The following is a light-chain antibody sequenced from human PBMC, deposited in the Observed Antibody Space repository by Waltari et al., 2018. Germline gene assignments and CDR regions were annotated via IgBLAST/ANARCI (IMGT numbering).Light chain of an antibody. V-gene: IGKV3-20*01. J-gene: IGKJ1*01. CDR1: QGVGKY. CDR3: QKYDFLPAT. CDR2: HTS. Sequence: EIVLTQSPGTLSLSPGERATLSCGASQGVGKYLAWYQHRPGQAPRLLLYHTSIRATGIPDRFSGSGYGTDFSLTISRLEPDDFAVYFCQKYDFLPATFGQGTTVEIK.